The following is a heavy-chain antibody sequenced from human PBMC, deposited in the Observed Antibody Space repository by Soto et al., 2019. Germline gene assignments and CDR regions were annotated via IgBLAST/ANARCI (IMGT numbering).Heavy chain of an antibody. D-gene: IGHD2-21*02. CDR3: ARAPKGDLHMNNWFDP. V-gene: IGHV4-59*01. CDR2: IYYSGST. CDR1: GGSIISYY. Sequence: PAETLSLTCTVSGGSIISYYWIWIRQAPGKGLEWIGYIYYSGSTNYNPSLKSRVTISVDTSKNQFSLKLSSVTAADTAVYYCARAPKGDLHMNNWFDPWGQGTLVTVSS. J-gene: IGHJ5*02.